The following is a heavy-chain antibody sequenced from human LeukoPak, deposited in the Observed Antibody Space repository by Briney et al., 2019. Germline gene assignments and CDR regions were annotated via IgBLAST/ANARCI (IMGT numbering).Heavy chain of an antibody. V-gene: IGHV5-51*01. J-gene: IGHJ5*02. CDR3: ARQGTSSSWFDP. Sequence: GESLKISCKGPAYGFTNYWIAWVRQPPGKGLEWLGSVYPGDADTRYSPSFQGQVTISADKSYSAAYLQWSSLRTSDTAMYYCARQGTSSSWFDPWGQGTLVTVS. D-gene: IGHD2-2*01. CDR1: AYGFTNYW. CDR2: VYPGDADT.